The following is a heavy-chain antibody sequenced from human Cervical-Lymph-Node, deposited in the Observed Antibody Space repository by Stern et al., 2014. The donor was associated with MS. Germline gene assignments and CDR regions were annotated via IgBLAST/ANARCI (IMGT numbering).Heavy chain of an antibody. CDR1: GVSLTTNDNY. J-gene: IGHJ6*02. Sequence: QLQLQESGPGLVKPSQTLSLTCSVSGVSLTTNDNYWTWIRQVPGRGLEWIGYISYGGNTYYHPSLKSRLTISRDTSRNEFSLRLSSVTAADTAIYYCVRDRGITGTQYQYQWLGLDVWGLGTTVTVAS. CDR2: ISYGGNT. V-gene: IGHV4-31*03. CDR3: VRDRGITGTQYQYQWLGLDV. D-gene: IGHD1-7*01.